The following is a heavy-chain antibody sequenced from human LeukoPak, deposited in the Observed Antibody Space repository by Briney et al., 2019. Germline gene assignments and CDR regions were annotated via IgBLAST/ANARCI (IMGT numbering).Heavy chain of an antibody. V-gene: IGHV4-4*07. J-gene: IGHJ4*02. CDR1: GDSITYFY. Sequence: PSETLSLTCSVSGDSITYFYWSWIRQAAGKGLEWIGRISSSGSTDYNASLKSRVTMSVDTSKNQLSLKVISVTAADTAVYYCAGGVTIVRGTSKHFDYWGQGTLVTVSS. CDR3: AGGVTIVRGTSKHFDY. CDR2: ISSSGST. D-gene: IGHD3-10*01.